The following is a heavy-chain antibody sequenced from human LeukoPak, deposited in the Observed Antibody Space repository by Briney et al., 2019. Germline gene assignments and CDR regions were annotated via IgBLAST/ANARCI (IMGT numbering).Heavy chain of an antibody. CDR3: ARGVPRYSYGRIYFYYYMDV. J-gene: IGHJ6*03. Sequence: PSETLSLTCAVYGGSFSGYYWSWIRQPPGKGLEWIGEINHSGTTNYNPSLKSRVTISVDTSKNQFSLKLSSVTAADTAVYYCARGVPRYSYGRIYFYYYMDVWGKGTTVTVSS. CDR1: GGSFSGYY. D-gene: IGHD5-18*01. CDR2: INHSGTT. V-gene: IGHV4-34*01.